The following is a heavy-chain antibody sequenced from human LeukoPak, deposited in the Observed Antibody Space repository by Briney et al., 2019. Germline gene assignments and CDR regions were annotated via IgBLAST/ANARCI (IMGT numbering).Heavy chain of an antibody. CDR2: ISGSGDGT. CDR1: EFSFHTFA. D-gene: IGHD5-12*01. V-gene: IGHV3-23*01. Sequence: PAGSLRLSGVASEFSFHTFALTRLRQAPGKGLEWVSSISGSGDGTDYADSAKGRFTISRDNSKNTLYLQMNSLRAEDTALYYCAKESGYDNYFDYWGQGTLVTVSS. CDR3: AKESGYDNYFDY. J-gene: IGHJ4*02.